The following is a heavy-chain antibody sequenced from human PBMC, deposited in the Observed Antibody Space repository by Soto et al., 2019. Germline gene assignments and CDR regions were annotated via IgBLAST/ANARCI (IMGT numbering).Heavy chain of an antibody. Sequence: QVQLQESGPGLVKPSGTLSLTCAVSGGSISSSNWWSWVRQPPGKGLEWIGEIYHSGSTKYNPSLNSRVTISVAKSKNQFSLKLSSVTAADTAVYYCARIAAAGTNFHYWGQGTLVTVSS. D-gene: IGHD6-13*01. V-gene: IGHV4-4*02. CDR3: ARIAAAGTNFHY. CDR1: GGSISSSNW. J-gene: IGHJ4*02. CDR2: IYHSGST.